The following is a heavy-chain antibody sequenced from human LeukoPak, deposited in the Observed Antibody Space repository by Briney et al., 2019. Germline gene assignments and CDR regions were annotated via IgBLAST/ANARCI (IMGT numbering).Heavy chain of an antibody. J-gene: IGHJ3*02. CDR2: MNPNSGNT. CDR1: GYTFTSYD. CDR3: ARGKNTMVRGVGDAFDI. D-gene: IGHD3-10*01. V-gene: IGHV1-8*01. Sequence: GASVKVSCKASGYTFTSYDINWVRQATGQGLEWMGWMNPNSGNTGYAQKFQGRVTMTRNTSISTAYMELSSLRSEDTAVYYCARGKNTMVRGVGDAFDIWGQGTMVTVSS.